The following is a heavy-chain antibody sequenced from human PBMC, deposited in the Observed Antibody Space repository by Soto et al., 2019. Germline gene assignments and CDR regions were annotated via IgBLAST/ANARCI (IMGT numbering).Heavy chain of an antibody. Sequence: SQTLSLTCTVSDGSISNFYWSWIRQPPGKGLEWIGYISSSGNPNYNPSLKSRVSISVDTSKNQFSLNLTSVTAADTAVYYCARAPMVLTRSYFDSWGQGTPVTASS. J-gene: IGHJ4*02. CDR1: DGSISNFY. D-gene: IGHD3-22*01. V-gene: IGHV4-59*01. CDR3: ARAPMVLTRSYFDS. CDR2: ISSSGNP.